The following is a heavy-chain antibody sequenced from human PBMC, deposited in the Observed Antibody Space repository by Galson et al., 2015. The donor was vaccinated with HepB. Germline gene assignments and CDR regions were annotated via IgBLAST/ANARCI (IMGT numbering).Heavy chain of an antibody. V-gene: IGHV4-34*01. CDR1: GGSFSGYY. Sequence: ETLSLTCAVYGGSFSGYYWSWIRQPPGKGLEWIEEINHSGSTNYNPSLKSRVTISVDTSKNQFSLKLSSVTAADTAVYYCARGRRYSGYDPHGFDPWGQGTLVTVSS. CDR2: INHSGST. J-gene: IGHJ5*02. D-gene: IGHD5-12*01. CDR3: ARGRRYSGYDPHGFDP.